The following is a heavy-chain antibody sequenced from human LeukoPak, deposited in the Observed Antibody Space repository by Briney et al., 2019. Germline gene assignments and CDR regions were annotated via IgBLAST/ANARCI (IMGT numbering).Heavy chain of an antibody. CDR1: GFTFSSYS. Sequence: QPGGSLRLSCAACGFTFSSYSMNWVRQAPGKGGEWGSYISSSSSTIYYADSVEGRFAISRANAKNSQYLQMNRLRAEDTAVYYCARDSMVRGVIPFDYWRQGTLVTVSS. CDR2: ISSSSSTI. CDR3: ARDSMVRGVIPFDY. V-gene: IGHV3-48*01. D-gene: IGHD3-10*01. J-gene: IGHJ4*02.